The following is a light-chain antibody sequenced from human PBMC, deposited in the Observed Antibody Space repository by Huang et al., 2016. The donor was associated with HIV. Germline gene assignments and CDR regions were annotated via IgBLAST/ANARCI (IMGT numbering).Light chain of an antibody. CDR1: QSVSSY. CDR2: DAS. V-gene: IGKV3-11*01. Sequence: EIVLTQSPATLSLSPGERATLSCRASQSVSSYLAWYQQKPGQAPRLLMYDASNRASGIPARFSGSGSGTDFTLTISSLEPEDFAVYDCQQRSNWPVTFGPGTKVDIK. J-gene: IGKJ3*01. CDR3: QQRSNWPVT.